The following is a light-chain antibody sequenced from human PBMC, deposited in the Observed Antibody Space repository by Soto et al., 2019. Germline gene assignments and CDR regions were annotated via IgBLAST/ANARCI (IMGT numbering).Light chain of an antibody. CDR3: FSHRSGDSHV. CDR1: SRDVGGYNY. J-gene: IGLJ1*01. CDR2: GVT. V-gene: IGLV2-14*01. Sequence: QSVLTQPASVSGSPGQSITISCTGTSRDVGGYNYVSWYQQYPGKAPKRMIYGVTNRPSGVSNRFSGSKTGNTASLTISGLQAEDEAYYYCFSHRSGDSHVFGTGTKVTV.